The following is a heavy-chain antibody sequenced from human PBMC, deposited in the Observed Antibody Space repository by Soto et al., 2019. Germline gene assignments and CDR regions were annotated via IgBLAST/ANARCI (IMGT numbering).Heavy chain of an antibody. CDR1: GYTFTSYG. CDR3: ARSPPQTYYYGSGSYYNFDY. CDR2: ISAYNGNT. V-gene: IGHV1-18*01. J-gene: IGHJ4*02. Sequence: ASVKVSCKASGYTFTSYGISWVRQAPGQGLEWMGWISAYNGNTNYAQKLQGGVTMTTDTSTSTAYMELRSLRSDDTAVYYCARSPPQTYYYGSGSYYNFDYWGQGTMVTVSS. D-gene: IGHD3-10*01.